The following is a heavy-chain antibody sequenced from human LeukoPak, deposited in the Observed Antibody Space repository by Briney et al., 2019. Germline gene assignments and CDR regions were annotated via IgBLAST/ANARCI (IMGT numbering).Heavy chain of an antibody. V-gene: IGHV3-72*01. D-gene: IGHD3-10*01. CDR3: TREPGGGPGSYLIDAFDL. J-gene: IGHJ3*01. CDR2: TRNKANSYST. Sequence: EPGGSLRLSCAASGFIFSDHFMDWVRQAPGKGLEWVGRTRNKANSYSTEYAASVQGRFTISRDDSKNSLYLRMNSLKTEDTAVYYCTREPGGGPGSYLIDAFDLWGKGTMVTVSP. CDR1: GFIFSDHF.